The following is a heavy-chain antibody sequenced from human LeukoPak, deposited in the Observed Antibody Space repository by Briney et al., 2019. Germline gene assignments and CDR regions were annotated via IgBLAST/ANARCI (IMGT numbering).Heavy chain of an antibody. V-gene: IGHV3-21*01. CDR3: ARAGSAFGSVYYYGMDV. CDR2: ISSSSSYI. CDR1: GFTFSSYS. D-gene: IGHD3-16*01. J-gene: IGHJ6*02. Sequence: GGSLRLSCAASGFTFSSYSMNWVRQAPGKGLEWVSSISSSSSYIYYADSVKGRFTISRDNAKNSLYLQMNSLRAEDTAVYYCARAGSAFGSVYYYGMDVWGQGTTVTVSS.